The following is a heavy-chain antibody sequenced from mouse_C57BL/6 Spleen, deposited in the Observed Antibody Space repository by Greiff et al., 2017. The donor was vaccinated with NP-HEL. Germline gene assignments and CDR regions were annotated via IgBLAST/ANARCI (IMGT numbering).Heavy chain of an antibody. CDR2: INPYNGGT. CDR3: ARGESGKAWFAY. J-gene: IGHJ3*01. Sequence: EVQLQQSGPVLVKPGASVKMSCKASGYTFTDYYMNWVKQSHGKSLEWIGVINPYNGGTSYNQKFKGKATLTVDKSSSTAYMELNSLTSEDSAVYYCARGESGKAWFAYWGQGTLVTVSA. CDR1: GYTFTDYY. V-gene: IGHV1-19*01.